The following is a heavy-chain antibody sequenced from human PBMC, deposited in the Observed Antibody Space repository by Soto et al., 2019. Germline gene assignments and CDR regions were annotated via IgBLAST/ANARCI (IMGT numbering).Heavy chain of an antibody. CDR2: IGTAGDT. CDR3: ARGGYGDSYYYYGMDV. D-gene: IGHD4-17*01. V-gene: IGHV3-13*01. Sequence: VQLEESGGDLVQPGGSLRLSCAASGFTFSSYDMHWVRQATGKGLEWVSAIGTAGDTYYPGSVKGRFTISRENAKNSLYLQMNSLRAGDTAVYYCARGGYGDSYYYYGMDVWGQGTTVTVSS. CDR1: GFTFSSYD. J-gene: IGHJ6*02.